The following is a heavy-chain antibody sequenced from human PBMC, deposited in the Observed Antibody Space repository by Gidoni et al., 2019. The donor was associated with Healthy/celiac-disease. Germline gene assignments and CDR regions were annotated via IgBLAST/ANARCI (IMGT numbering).Heavy chain of an antibody. V-gene: IGHV3-33*01. J-gene: IGHJ6*02. Sequence: QVQLVESGGGVVQPGRSLRLSRAASGFTFSSYGMHWVRQAPGKGLGWVAFIWYDGSNKYYADSVKGRFTISRDNSKNTLYLQMNSLRAEDTAVYYCAREGWVSRYYYGMDVWGQGTTVTVSS. CDR3: AREGWVSRYYYGMDV. CDR1: GFTFSSYG. CDR2: IWYDGSNK.